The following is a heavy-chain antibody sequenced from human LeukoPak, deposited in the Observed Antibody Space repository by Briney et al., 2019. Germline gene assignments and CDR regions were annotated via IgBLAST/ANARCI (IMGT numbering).Heavy chain of an antibody. J-gene: IGHJ4*02. D-gene: IGHD6-19*01. CDR3: ARDRLADGTDY. Sequence: PSETLSLTCTVSGGSISSYYWSWIRQPPGKGLEWIGYIYYSGSTNYNPSLKSRVTISVDTSKNQFSLKLSSVTAADTAVYYCARDRLADGTDYWGQGTLVTVSS. V-gene: IGHV4-59*12. CDR1: GGSISSYY. CDR2: IYYSGST.